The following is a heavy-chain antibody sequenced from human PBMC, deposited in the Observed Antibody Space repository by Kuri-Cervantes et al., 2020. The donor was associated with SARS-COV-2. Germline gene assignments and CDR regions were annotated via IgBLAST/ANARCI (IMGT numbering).Heavy chain of an antibody. Sequence: GESLKISCAASGFTFSSYEMNWVRQAPGKGLEWVSYISSSSSTIYYADSVKGRFTISRDNAKNSLYLQMNSLRAEDTAVYYCAREDGWEGATWHLTDYWGQGTLVTVSS. J-gene: IGHJ4*02. CDR1: GFTFSSYE. CDR2: ISSSSSTI. V-gene: IGHV3-48*01. D-gene: IGHD1-26*01. CDR3: AREDGWEGATWHLTDY.